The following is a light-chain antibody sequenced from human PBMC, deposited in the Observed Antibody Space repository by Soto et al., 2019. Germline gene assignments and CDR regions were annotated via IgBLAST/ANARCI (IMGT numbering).Light chain of an antibody. V-gene: IGKV3-11*01. Sequence: EIVLTQSPATLSLSPGERATLSCRASQSVSSHLAWFQQRPGQAPRLLIYDASNRATGIPARFSGRGSGTDFTLTISSLEPEDFAVYYCQQYSKWPITFGQGTRLEIK. CDR1: QSVSSH. J-gene: IGKJ5*01. CDR2: DAS. CDR3: QQYSKWPIT.